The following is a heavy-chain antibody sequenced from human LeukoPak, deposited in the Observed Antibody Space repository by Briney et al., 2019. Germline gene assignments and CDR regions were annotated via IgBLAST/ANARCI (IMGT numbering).Heavy chain of an antibody. CDR2: ISGSGGST. V-gene: IGHV3-23*01. D-gene: IGHD4-17*01. J-gene: IGHJ4*02. CDR3: AKVRSRGAYGDYLNYFES. Sequence: GGSLRLSCAASGFTFSSYGMSWVRQAPGKGLEWVSGISGSGGSTYYADSVKGRFTISRDNSKNTLYLQMNSLRAADTAVYYCAKVRSRGAYGDYLNYFESWGQGTLVTVSS. CDR1: GFTFSSYG.